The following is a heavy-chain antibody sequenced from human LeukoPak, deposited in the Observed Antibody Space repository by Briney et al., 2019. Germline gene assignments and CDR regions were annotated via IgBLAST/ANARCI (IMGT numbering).Heavy chain of an antibody. J-gene: IGHJ4*02. V-gene: IGHV3-7*01. Sequence: HPGGSLRLSCAVSGFTFSSYWMSWVRQAPGKGLEWVANIKQDGSEKYYVDSVKGRFSISRDNAKNSLYLQMNSLRAEDTAVYYCARILSEQGYWGQGTLVTVSS. CDR2: IKQDGSEK. CDR1: GFTFSSYW. CDR3: ARILSEQGY. D-gene: IGHD3-9*01.